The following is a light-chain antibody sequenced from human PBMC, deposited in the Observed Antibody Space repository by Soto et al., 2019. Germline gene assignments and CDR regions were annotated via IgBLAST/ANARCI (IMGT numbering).Light chain of an antibody. Sequence: MTQSPTSLPASVGDRVTITCRASQSISSNLAWYQQKPGQAPRLLIYHASTRATGIPARFSGSGSGTEFTLTISSLQSEDFAVYSCQQYNNLPPWTFGQGTKVEIK. V-gene: IGKV3-15*01. CDR1: QSISSN. J-gene: IGKJ1*01. CDR3: QQYNNLPPWT. CDR2: HAS.